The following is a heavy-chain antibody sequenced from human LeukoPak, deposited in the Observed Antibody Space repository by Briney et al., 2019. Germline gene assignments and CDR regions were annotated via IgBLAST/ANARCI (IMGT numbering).Heavy chain of an antibody. CDR1: GYTFTGHS. J-gene: IGHJ5*02. CDR3: ARAPPITRGPFDP. D-gene: IGHD3-10*01. V-gene: IGHV1-2*02. Sequence: GASVKVSCKASGYTFTGHSMYWVRQAPGQGLEWMGWINPNSGGTNYAQKFQGRVTMTRDTSISTAYMELSRLRSDDTAVYYCARAPPITRGPFDPWGQGTLVTVSS. CDR2: INPNSGGT.